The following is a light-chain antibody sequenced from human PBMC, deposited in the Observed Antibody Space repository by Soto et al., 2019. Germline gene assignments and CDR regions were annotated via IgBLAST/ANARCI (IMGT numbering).Light chain of an antibody. J-gene: IGLJ2*01. CDR3: AAWDDSLSGVV. V-gene: IGLV1-47*01. CDR1: SSNIGSNY. CDR2: RNN. Sequence: VLTQPPSASGTPGQRVTISCSGSSSNIGSNYVYWYQQLPGTAPKLLVYRNNQRPSGVPDRFSGSKSGTSASLAISGLRSEDEADYYCAAWDDSLSGVVFGGGTKLTVL.